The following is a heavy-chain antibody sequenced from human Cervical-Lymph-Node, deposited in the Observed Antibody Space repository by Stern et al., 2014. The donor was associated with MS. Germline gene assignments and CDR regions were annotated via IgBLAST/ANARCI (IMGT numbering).Heavy chain of an antibody. CDR2: IYPGDSDT. Sequence: VQLVESGAEVKKPGESLKISCKGSGYSFTSYWIGWVRQMPGKGLEWMGIIYPGDSDTRYNPSFQGQVTISADKSISTAYLQWSSLKASDTAMYYCARLGYYDSSGYYGHYFDYWGQGTLVTVSS. J-gene: IGHJ4*02. D-gene: IGHD3-22*01. CDR1: GYSFTSYW. CDR3: ARLGYYDSSGYYGHYFDY. V-gene: IGHV5-51*01.